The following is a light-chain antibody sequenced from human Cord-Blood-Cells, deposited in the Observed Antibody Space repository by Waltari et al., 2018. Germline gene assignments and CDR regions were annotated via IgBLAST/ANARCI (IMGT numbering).Light chain of an antibody. V-gene: IGKV1-39*01. CDR1: QSISSY. J-gene: IGKJ2*01. CDR2: AAS. Sequence: DIQMTQSPSSLSASVGDRVTITCRVSQSISSYLNWYQQKPGKAPKLLMYAASSLQSGVPSMFSGSGSGTDFTLNNSSLQPEDFATYYCQQSYSTPPTFVQGTKLEIK. CDR3: QQSYSTPPT.